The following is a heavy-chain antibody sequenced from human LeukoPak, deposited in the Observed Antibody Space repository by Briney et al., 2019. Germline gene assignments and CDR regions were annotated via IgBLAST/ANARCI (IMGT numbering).Heavy chain of an antibody. CDR1: GFTFTDYF. J-gene: IGHJ4*02. Sequence: GGSLRLSCAASGFTFTDYFMSWIRQAPGKGLEWVSYISSSGSIIYYADSVKGRFTISRDNAKNSLYLQMNSLRAEDTAVYYCARVAAAGTSDYWGQGTLVTVSS. CDR3: ARVAAAGTSDY. CDR2: ISSSGSII. D-gene: IGHD6-13*01. V-gene: IGHV3-11*04.